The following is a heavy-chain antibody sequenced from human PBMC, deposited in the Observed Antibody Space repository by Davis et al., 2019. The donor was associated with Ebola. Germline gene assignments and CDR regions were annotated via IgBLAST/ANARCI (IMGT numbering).Heavy chain of an antibody. Sequence: GESLKISCAASGFTFSSYGMNWVRQAPGKGLEWVSYISSSSSTIYYADSVKGRFTISRDNAKNSRYLQMNSLRDEDTAVYYCARDRRDGYNPFDYWGQGTLVTVSS. CDR1: GFTFSSYG. V-gene: IGHV3-48*02. CDR2: ISSSSSTI. J-gene: IGHJ4*02. CDR3: ARDRRDGYNPFDY. D-gene: IGHD5-24*01.